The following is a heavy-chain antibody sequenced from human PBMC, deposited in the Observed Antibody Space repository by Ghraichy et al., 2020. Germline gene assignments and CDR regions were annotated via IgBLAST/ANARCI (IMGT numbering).Heavy chain of an antibody. CDR1: GASISSSY. Sequence: SETLSLTCTVSGASISSSYWSWIRQPPGKGLEWIGFIYYSGSTNYNPSLKSRVTISEDTSKNPFSLRLISVTAADTAVYYCARGKSGGSFYGNYFDYWGQGTLVIVSS. D-gene: IGHD2-15*01. CDR3: ARGKSGGSFYGNYFDY. J-gene: IGHJ4*02. V-gene: IGHV4-59*08. CDR2: IYYSGST.